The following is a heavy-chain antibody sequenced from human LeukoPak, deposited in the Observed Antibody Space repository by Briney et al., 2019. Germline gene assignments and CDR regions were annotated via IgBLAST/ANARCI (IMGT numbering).Heavy chain of an antibody. CDR2: IIPIFGTA. D-gene: IGHD3-22*01. J-gene: IGHJ3*02. Sequence: SVKVSCKASGGTFSSYAISWVRQAPGQGLEWMGGIIPIFGTANYAQKFQGRVTMTTDTSTSTAYMELRSLRSDDTAVYYCARDSPYYYDSSGQDAFDIWGQGTMVTVSS. CDR3: ARDSPYYYDSSGQDAFDI. CDR1: GGTFSSYA. V-gene: IGHV1-69*05.